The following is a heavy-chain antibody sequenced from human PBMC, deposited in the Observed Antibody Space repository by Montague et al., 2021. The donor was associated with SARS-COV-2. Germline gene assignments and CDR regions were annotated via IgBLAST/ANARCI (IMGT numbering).Heavy chain of an antibody. V-gene: IGHV4-39*01. CDR1: GGAISTRSDY. CDR2: IYNSGST. CDR3: ARREDYYGSGSYPN. Sequence: SETLSLTCTVSGGAISTRSDYWHWISQPTGKGLEWIGGIYNSGSTYYNPSLKSRVTISVDTSKNQFSLKLSSVTAADTAVYYCARREDYYGSGSYPNWGQGTLVTVSS. D-gene: IGHD3-10*01. J-gene: IGHJ4*02.